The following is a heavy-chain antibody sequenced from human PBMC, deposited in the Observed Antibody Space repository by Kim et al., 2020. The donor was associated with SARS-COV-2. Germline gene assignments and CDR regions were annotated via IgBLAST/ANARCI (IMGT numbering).Heavy chain of an antibody. D-gene: IGHD3-10*01. V-gene: IGHV1-3*01. J-gene: IGHJ4*02. CDR1: GYTFTSYA. Sequence: ASVKVSCKASGYTFTSYAMHWVRQAPGQRLEWMGWINAGNGNTKYSQKFQGRVTITRDTSASTAYMELSSLRSEDTAVYYCARDHPFLTPIWFGELSGTPDYWGQGTLVTVSS. CDR2: INAGNGNT. CDR3: ARDHPFLTPIWFGELSGTPDY.